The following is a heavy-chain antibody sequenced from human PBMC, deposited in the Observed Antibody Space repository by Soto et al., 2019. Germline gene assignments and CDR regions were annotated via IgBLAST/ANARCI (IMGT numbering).Heavy chain of an antibody. V-gene: IGHV3-33*01. CDR3: ASAPTMTFLDRSDP. CDR2: IWFDGSKK. J-gene: IGHJ5*02. Sequence: QVQLVESGGGVVQPGKSLRLSCAASGFKFRNYAIHWVRQAPGKGLEWLAVIWFDGSKKYYADSVKGRFTISRDNSKKTVYLDMNSLSADDSAGFCCASAPTMTFLDRSDPWGQGTMVTVSS. D-gene: IGHD3-3*02. CDR1: GFKFRNYA.